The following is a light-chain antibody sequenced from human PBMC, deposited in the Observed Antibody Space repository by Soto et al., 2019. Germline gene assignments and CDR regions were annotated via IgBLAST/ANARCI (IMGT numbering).Light chain of an antibody. V-gene: IGKV2-28*01. CDR3: MQALESPVT. Sequence: EIVMTQSPRSLPVTPGEPASISCKSSQSLLRSNGENCLDWYLQRPGQSPQLLIHLGSSRAAGVPDWCSGSGSGTDFTLRISRVEAEDVGIYYCMQALESPVTFGGGTKVEIK. J-gene: IGKJ4*02. CDR2: LGS. CDR1: QSLLRSNGENC.